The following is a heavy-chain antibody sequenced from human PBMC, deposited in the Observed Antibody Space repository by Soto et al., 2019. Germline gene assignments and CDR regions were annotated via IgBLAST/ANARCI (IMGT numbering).Heavy chain of an antibody. Sequence: GASVKVSCKASGGTFSSYAISWVRQAPGQGLEWMGGIIPIFGTANYAQKFQGRVTITADESTSTAYMELSSLRSEDTAVYYCVTSAAAGDFDYWGQGTLVTVSS. CDR3: VTSAAAGDFDY. V-gene: IGHV1-69*13. CDR1: GGTFSSYA. CDR2: IIPIFGTA. J-gene: IGHJ4*02. D-gene: IGHD6-13*01.